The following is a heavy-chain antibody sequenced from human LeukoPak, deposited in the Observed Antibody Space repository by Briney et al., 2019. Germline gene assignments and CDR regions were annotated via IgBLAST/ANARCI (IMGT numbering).Heavy chain of an antibody. CDR1: GGSISRPDFY. V-gene: IGHV4-61*08. D-gene: IGHD5-18*01. J-gene: IGHJ4*02. CDR2: IYYTGSA. Sequence: SETLSLTCSVSGGSISRPDFYWSWIRQPPGKGLEWIGFIYYTGSANYNPSLTSRVTISVDTSKNQFSLKLNSVTAADTAVYYCARGHSYSYGQYSDCWGQGTLVTVSS. CDR3: ARGHSYSYGQYSDC.